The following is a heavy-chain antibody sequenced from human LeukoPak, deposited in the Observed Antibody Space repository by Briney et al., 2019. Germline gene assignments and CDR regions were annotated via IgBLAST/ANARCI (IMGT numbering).Heavy chain of an antibody. CDR1: GGSTTNYH. CDR2: IHYTGST. Sequence: KPSETLSLTCSVSGGSTTNYHWCWIRQSPGEGLEWIGYIHYTGSTNYNPSLKSRVTISVDTSKNQFSLRLSSVTAADTAVYYCARHGLTWVFDYWGQGALVTVSS. J-gene: IGHJ4*02. D-gene: IGHD2-8*01. V-gene: IGHV4-59*08. CDR3: ARHGLTWVFDY.